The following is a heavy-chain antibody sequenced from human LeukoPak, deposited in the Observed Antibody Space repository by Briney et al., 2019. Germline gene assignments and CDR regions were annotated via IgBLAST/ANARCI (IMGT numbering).Heavy chain of an antibody. CDR1: GFAFSSYW. D-gene: IGHD5-12*01. J-gene: IGHJ3*01. V-gene: IGHV3-7*01. CDR2: IKEDGSEK. Sequence: GGSLRLSCAASGFAFSSYWMSWVRQAPGKGLEWVANIKEDGSEKYYVDSVKGRFIISRDNAKNSLYLQMNSLRADDTAVYHCARVRVATTGRYDALNLWGQGTMVTVSS. CDR3: ARVRVATTGRYDALNL.